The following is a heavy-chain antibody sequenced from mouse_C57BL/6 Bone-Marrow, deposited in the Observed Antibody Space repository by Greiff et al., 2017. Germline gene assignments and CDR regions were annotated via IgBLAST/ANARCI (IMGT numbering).Heavy chain of an antibody. J-gene: IGHJ4*01. V-gene: IGHV5-4*01. CDR2: ISDGGSYT. CDR1: GFTFSSYA. D-gene: IGHD4-1*01. CDR3: AMSWAFGY. Sequence: EVQLVESGGGLVKPGGSLKLSCAASGFTFSSYAMSWVRQTPEKRLEWVATISDGGSYTYYPDNVKGRFTISRDNAYNNLYMQMSELKSEDTAMYYYAMSWAFGYWGQGTTVTVSS.